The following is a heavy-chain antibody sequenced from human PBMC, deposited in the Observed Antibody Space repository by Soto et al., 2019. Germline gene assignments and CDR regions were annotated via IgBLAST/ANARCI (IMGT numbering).Heavy chain of an antibody. CDR1: GGSVSSGSYY. D-gene: IGHD4-17*01. V-gene: IGHV4-61*01. CDR2: IYYSGST. Sequence: SETLSLTCTVSGGSVSSGSYYWSWIRQPPGKGLEWIGYIYYSGSTNYNPSLKSRVTISVDTSKNQFSLKLSSVTAADTAVYYCARAGLGTTSFYYWGKGSLVTVSS. CDR3: ARAGLGTTSFYY. J-gene: IGHJ4*02.